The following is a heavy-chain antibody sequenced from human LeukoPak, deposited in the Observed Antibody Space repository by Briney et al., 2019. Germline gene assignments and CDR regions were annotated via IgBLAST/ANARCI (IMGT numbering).Heavy chain of an antibody. J-gene: IGHJ4*02. Sequence: PSETLSLTCTVSGDTISSRSYYWGWIRQPPGKGLEWIGSIYYSRSPNYNPSHKSRVTISMDMSKNQFSLKLGSVTATDTAVYYCATTTSWGQGTLVTVSS. CDR2: IYYSRSP. CDR3: ATTTS. V-gene: IGHV4-39*01. CDR1: GDTISSRSYY. D-gene: IGHD4-11*01.